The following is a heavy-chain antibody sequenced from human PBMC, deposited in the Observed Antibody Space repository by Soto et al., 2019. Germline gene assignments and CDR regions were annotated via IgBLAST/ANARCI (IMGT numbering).Heavy chain of an antibody. CDR2: IYWDDNK. CDR1: GFSLSTTGVG. V-gene: IGHV2-5*02. Sequence: QITLKESGPPLVRPTQTLTLTCTFSGFSLSTTGVGVGWIRQPPGRALEWLALIYWDDNKRYSPSLESRLTITKDTSKNQVVLTMTNMDPVDAATYYCAHTGGNYDVLTDHYRHYPMDVWGQGTTVTVSS. J-gene: IGHJ6*02. CDR3: AHTGGNYDVLTDHYRHYPMDV. D-gene: IGHD3-9*01.